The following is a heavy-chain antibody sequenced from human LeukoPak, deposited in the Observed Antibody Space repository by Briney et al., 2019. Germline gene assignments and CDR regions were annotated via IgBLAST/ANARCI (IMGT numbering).Heavy chain of an antibody. D-gene: IGHD2-21*01. CDR3: ARDREPLPSGEIVVIVTGFDY. Sequence: ASVKVSCKASGYTFTGNYIHWVRQAPGQGLEWMGWTNPNTGGTAYARKFQGRVTMTRDTSISTAYMELSSLTSDDTAVYYCARDREPLPSGEIVVIVTGFDYWGQGTLVSVSS. CDR2: TNPNTGGT. V-gene: IGHV1-2*02. CDR1: GYTFTGNY. J-gene: IGHJ4*02.